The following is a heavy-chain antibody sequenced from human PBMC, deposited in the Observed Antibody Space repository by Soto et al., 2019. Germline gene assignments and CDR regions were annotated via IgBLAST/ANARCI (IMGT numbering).Heavy chain of an antibody. CDR2: IIPIFGTA. J-gene: IGHJ5*02. CDR3: ARGSPFSSSLIGWFAP. D-gene: IGHD6-13*01. CDR1: GGTFSSYA. Sequence: QVQLVQSGAEVKKPGSSVKVSCKASGGTFSSYAISWVRQAPGQGLEWMGWIIPIFGTANYAQKFQGRVTITADESTSTAYKELSSLRSEDTAVYYCARGSPFSSSLIGWFAPWGQGTLVTVSS. V-gene: IGHV1-69*12.